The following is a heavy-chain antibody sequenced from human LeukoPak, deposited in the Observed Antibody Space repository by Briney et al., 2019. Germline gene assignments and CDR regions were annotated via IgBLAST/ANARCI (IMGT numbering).Heavy chain of an antibody. CDR3: AREPGVVPAAPFDY. D-gene: IGHD2-2*01. Sequence: SQTLSLTCTASGGSISSGEYYWSWIRQPPGKGLEWIGYIYYSGSTYYNPSLKSRVTMSVDTSKNQFSLKLSSVTAADTAVYYCAREPGVVPAAPFDYWGQGTLVTVSS. J-gene: IGHJ4*02. V-gene: IGHV4-30-4*08. CDR1: GGSISSGEYY. CDR2: IYYSGST.